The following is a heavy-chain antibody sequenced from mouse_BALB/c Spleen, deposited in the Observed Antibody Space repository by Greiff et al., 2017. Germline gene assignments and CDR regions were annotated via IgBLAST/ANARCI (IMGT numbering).Heavy chain of an antibody. D-gene: IGHD1-1*01. CDR1: GFSLTGYG. CDR2: IWGDGST. J-gene: IGHJ1*01. V-gene: IGHV2-6-7*01. CDR3: ARDYYGSSYVSYWYFDV. Sequence: VMLVESGPGLVAPSQSLSITCTVSGFSLTGYGVNWVRQPPGKGLEWLGMIWGDGSTDYNSALKSRLSISKDNSKSQVFLKMNSLQTDDTARYYCARDYYGSSYVSYWYFDVWGAGTTVTVSS.